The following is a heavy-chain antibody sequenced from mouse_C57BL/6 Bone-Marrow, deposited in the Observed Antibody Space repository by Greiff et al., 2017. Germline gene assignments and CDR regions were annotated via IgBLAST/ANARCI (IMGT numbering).Heavy chain of an antibody. J-gene: IGHJ4*01. CDR2: MHPNGGSP. Sequence: QVQLQQPGAELVKPGASVKLSCKASGYTFTNYWMHWVKQRPGQGLEWIGMMHPNGGSPDYNEKFKSEATLSVDKSSRTAYMELRSLTSEDSAVYYCARSYYYDDYTRDYWGQGTSVTVSS. V-gene: IGHV1-64*01. CDR1: GYTFTNYW. CDR3: ARSYYYDDYTRDY. D-gene: IGHD2-4*01.